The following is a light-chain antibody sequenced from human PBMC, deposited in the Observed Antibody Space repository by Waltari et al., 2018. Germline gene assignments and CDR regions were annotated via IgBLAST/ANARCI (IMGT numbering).Light chain of an antibody. CDR3: QQYGSSPVT. J-gene: IGKJ1*01. V-gene: IGKV3-20*01. Sequence: EIVLTQSPGTPSLSPGDRATLSCRASQSVSSSYLAWYQQKPGKAPRLLIYGASSRATRIPDRFSGSGSGTDFTLTISRLEPEDFAVYYCQQYGSSPVTFGQGTKVEIK. CDR2: GAS. CDR1: QSVSSSY.